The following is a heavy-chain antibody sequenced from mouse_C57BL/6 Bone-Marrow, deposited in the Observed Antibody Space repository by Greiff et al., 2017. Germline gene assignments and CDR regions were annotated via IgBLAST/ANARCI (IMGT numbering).Heavy chain of an antibody. CDR2: IYPGSGNT. D-gene: IGHD2-4*01. CDR3: AKGGIYYDYDGDYFDY. J-gene: IGHJ2*01. Sequence: VKLQESGPELVKPGASVKISCKASGYSFTSYYIHWVKQRPGQGLEWIGWIYPGSGNTKYNEKFKGKATLTADTSSSTAYMQLSSLTSEDSAVYYCAKGGIYYDYDGDYFDYWGQGTTLTVSS. CDR1: GYSFTSYY. V-gene: IGHV1-66*01.